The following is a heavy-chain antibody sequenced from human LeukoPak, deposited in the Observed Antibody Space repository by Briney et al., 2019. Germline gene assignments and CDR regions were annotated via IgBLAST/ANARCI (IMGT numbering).Heavy chain of an antibody. J-gene: IGHJ6*03. D-gene: IGHD4-17*01. CDR2: IIPIFGTA. Sequence: GSSVKVSCKASGGTFSSYAISWVRQAPGQGLEWMGGIIPIFGTANYAQKFQGRVTITTDESTSTAYMELSSLRSEDTAVYYCAVGISTVTTFRFPAYCMDVWGKGTTVTVSS. CDR3: AVGISTVTTFRFPAYCMDV. CDR1: GGTFSSYA. V-gene: IGHV1-69*05.